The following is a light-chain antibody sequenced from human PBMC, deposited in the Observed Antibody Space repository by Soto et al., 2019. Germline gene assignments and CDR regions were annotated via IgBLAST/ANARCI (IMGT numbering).Light chain of an antibody. CDR2: GAS. CDR1: QSVSSS. V-gene: IGKV3-15*01. Sequence: IVMTHSPATLSVSPGERATLSCRARQSVSSSLAWYQQRPGQAPRLLIYGASTRATGIPARFSGSGSRTEFTLTISSLQSEDFAVYYCQQYNNWPRTFGRGTKVDIK. J-gene: IGKJ1*01. CDR3: QQYNNWPRT.